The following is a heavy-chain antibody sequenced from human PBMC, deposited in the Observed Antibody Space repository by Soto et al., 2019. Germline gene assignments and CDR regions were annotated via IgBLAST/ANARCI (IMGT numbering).Heavy chain of an antibody. J-gene: IGHJ5*02. CDR2: LISGHYGT. CDR3: PKGKATGDIDWFDP. Sequence: GGSLRLSCAASGFTLQNYAMAWVRQAPGKGLEWVSRLISGHYGTAYSYSVKGRFTVSRDNSKNCLYLQMNSLGVEDTAMYFCPKGKATGDIDWFDPWGQGSLVTVSS. CDR1: GFTLQNYA. V-gene: IGHV3-20*04. D-gene: IGHD3-10*01.